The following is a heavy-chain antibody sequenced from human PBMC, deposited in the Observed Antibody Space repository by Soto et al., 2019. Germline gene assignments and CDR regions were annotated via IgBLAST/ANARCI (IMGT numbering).Heavy chain of an antibody. CDR1: GGSISSYY. CDR2: IYYSGST. D-gene: IGHD2-15*01. Sequence: SETLSLTCTVSGGSISSYYWSWIRQPPGKGLEWIGYIYYSGSTNYNPSLKSRVTISVDTSKNQFSLKLSSVTAADTAVYYCARGTLFGTTKDIGGGMDVWGQGTTVTVSS. CDR3: ARGTLFGTTKDIGGGMDV. V-gene: IGHV4-59*01. J-gene: IGHJ6*02.